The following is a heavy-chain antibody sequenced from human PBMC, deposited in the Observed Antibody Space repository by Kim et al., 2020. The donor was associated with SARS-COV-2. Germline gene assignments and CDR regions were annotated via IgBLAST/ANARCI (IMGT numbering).Heavy chain of an antibody. J-gene: IGHJ4*02. CDR3: AKDNGDLGSSGWSVLVY. Sequence: GGSLRLSCAASGFTFSSYGMHWVRQAPGKGLEWVAVIRYDGSNKYYADSVKGRFTISRDNAKNTLYLQMNSLRAEDTAVYYCAKDNGDLGSSGWSVLVYWGQGALITPSS. CDR2: IRYDGSNK. D-gene: IGHD6-19*01. V-gene: IGHV3-33*06. CDR1: GFTFSSYG.